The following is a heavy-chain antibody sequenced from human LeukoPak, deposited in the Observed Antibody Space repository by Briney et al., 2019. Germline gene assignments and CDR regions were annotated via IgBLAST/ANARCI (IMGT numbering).Heavy chain of an antibody. Sequence: ASVKVSCKASGYTFANYDINWVRQATGQGLEWLGWMNPSSGNTGYAQKFQGRVAITRDTSISTAYMELSSLTSEDTAMYHCARDNSGQTRADDPFDIWGQGTVVTVPS. J-gene: IGHJ3*02. CDR2: MNPSSGNT. D-gene: IGHD6-19*01. V-gene: IGHV1-8*03. CDR3: ARDNSGQTRADDPFDI. CDR1: GYTFANYD.